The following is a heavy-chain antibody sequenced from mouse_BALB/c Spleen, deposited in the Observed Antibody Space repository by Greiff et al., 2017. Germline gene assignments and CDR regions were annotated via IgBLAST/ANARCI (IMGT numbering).Heavy chain of an antibody. J-gene: IGHJ1*01. V-gene: IGHV5-9-4*01. CDR3: AKSYYYGSSYGDWYFDV. CDR1: GFTFSSYA. D-gene: IGHD1-1*01. CDR2: ISSGGSYT. Sequence: EVQVVESGGGLVKPGGSLKLSCAASGFTFSSYAMSWVRQSPEKRPEWVAEISSGGSYTYYPDTVTGRFTISRDNAKNTLYLEMSSLRSEDTAMYYCAKSYYYGSSYGDWYFDVWGAGTTVTVSS.